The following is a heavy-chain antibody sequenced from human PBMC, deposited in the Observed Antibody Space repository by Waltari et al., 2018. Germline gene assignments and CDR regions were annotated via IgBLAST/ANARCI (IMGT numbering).Heavy chain of an antibody. CDR3: AREPLISMVRGAIYGMDV. Sequence: QVQLQESGPGLVKPSQTLSLTCTVSGGSISSGSYYWSWIRQPAVTGLEWIGRIYTSGRTNYNPSLNSRVTISEDTSKNQCSLKLSSVTAADTAVYYCAREPLISMVRGAIYGMDVWGQGTTVIVSS. CDR2: IYTSGRT. CDR1: GGSISSGSYY. D-gene: IGHD3-10*01. V-gene: IGHV4-61*02. J-gene: IGHJ6*02.